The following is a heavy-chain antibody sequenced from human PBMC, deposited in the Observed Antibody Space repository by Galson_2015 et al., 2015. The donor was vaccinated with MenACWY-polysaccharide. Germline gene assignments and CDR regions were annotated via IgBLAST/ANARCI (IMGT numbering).Heavy chain of an antibody. CDR3: ARGHYGLDV. CDR1: GFSLGGWY. J-gene: IGHJ6*02. V-gene: IGHV3-11*01. Sequence: SLRLSCAASGFSLGGWYMSWIRQAPGKGLEWLSYISKSGDSIYYADSAKGRFTISRDNARNSVYLQVNSLEAEDTAIYYCARGHYGLDVWGQGTTVTVSS. CDR2: ISKSGDSI.